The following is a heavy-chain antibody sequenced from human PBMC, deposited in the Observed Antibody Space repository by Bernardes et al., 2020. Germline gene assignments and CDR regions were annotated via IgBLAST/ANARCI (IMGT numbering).Heavy chain of an antibody. D-gene: IGHD3-3*01. CDR2: ISSSSSTI. Sequence: GGSLRLSCASSGFSFSSYSMNWVRQAPGKGLEWVSYISSSSSTIYYADSVKGRFTISRDNSKNTMYLQMNSLRSEDTAVYYCARETTYYDFWSGYYKVCGFDPWGKGTLVTVSS. J-gene: IGHJ5*02. CDR1: GFSFSSYS. CDR3: ARETTYYDFWSGYYKVCGFDP. V-gene: IGHV3-48*01.